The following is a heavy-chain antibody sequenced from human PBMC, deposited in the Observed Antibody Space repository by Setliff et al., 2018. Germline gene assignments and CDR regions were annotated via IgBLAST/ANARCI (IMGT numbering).Heavy chain of an antibody. CDR3: TRHEDRNKCTSSSCYRENDAFDV. D-gene: IGHD2-2*01. Sequence: SGESLKLSCKASGYIFTNYWIGWVRQMPGKGLEWMGVIYPGDSDTRYSPSFRGQVTISADKSINTAYLQWSSLKASDTAIYYCTRHEDRNKCTSSSCYRENDAFDVWGQGAMVTVSS. V-gene: IGHV5-51*01. CDR1: GYIFTNYW. CDR2: IYPGDSDT. J-gene: IGHJ3*01.